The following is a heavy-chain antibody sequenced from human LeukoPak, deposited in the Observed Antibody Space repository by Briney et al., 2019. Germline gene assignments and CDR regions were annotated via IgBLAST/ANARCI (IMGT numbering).Heavy chain of an antibody. J-gene: IGHJ5*02. Sequence: PSETLSLTCTVSGGSISSYYWSWIRQPPGKGLEWTGYIYYSGSTNYNPSLKSRVTLSVDTSKNQFSLKLSSVTAADTAVYYCARAPTARNWFDPWGQGTLVTVSS. CDR1: GGSISSYY. V-gene: IGHV4-59*01. CDR3: ARAPTARNWFDP. CDR2: IYYSGST.